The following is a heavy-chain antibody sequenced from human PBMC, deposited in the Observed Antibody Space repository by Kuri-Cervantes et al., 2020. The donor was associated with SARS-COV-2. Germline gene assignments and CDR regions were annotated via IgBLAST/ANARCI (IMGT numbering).Heavy chain of an antibody. CDR3: ARRFPSDAFDI. CDR2: IYYSGST. J-gene: IGHJ3*02. D-gene: IGHD3-3*01. V-gene: IGHV4-59*08. CDR1: GGSISSYY. Sequence: SETLSLTCTVSGGSISSYYWSWIRQPPGKGLEWIGYIYYSGSTNYNPSLKSRVTISVDTSKNQFSLKLSSVTAADTAVYYCARRFPSDAFDIWGQGTMVTVSS.